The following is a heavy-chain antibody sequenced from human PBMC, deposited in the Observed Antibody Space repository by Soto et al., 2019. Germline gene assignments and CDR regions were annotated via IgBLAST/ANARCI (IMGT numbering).Heavy chain of an antibody. CDR1: GFTFSSYA. J-gene: IGHJ4*02. V-gene: IGHV3-23*01. CDR3: AKDGEYYDSSGYYYGFLDY. D-gene: IGHD3-22*01. CDR2: ISGSGGST. Sequence: TGGSLRLSCAASGFTFSSYAMSWVRQAPGKGLEWVSAISGSGGSTYYADSVKGRFTISRDNSKNTLYLQMNSLRAEDTAVYYCAKDGEYYDSSGYYYGFLDYWGQGTLVTVSS.